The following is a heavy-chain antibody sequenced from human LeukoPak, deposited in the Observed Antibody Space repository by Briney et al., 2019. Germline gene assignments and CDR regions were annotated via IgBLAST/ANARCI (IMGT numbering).Heavy chain of an antibody. CDR3: ARVKRSPSDYYFDY. CDR1: GFTFSSYW. J-gene: IGHJ4*02. CDR2: IKQDGSEK. D-gene: IGHD3-3*01. V-gene: IGHV3-7*01. Sequence: PGGSLRLSCAASGFTFSSYWMSWVRQAPGKGLEWVANIKQDGSEKYYVDSVKGRFTISRDNAKNSLYLQMNSLRAKDTAVYYCARVKRSPSDYYFDYWGQGTLVTVSS.